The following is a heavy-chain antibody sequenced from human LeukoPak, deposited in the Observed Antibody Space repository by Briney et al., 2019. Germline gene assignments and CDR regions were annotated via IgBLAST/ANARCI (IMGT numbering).Heavy chain of an antibody. CDR3: ATLPRSFDAFDI. V-gene: IGHV1-24*01. D-gene: IGHD1-26*01. J-gene: IGHJ3*02. CDR1: GYTLTELS. Sequence: ASVKVSCKVSGYTLTELSMHWVRQAPGKGLEWMGGFDPEDGETIYAQKFQGRVTMTEDTSTDTAYMELSSLRSEDTAVYYCATLPRSFDAFDIWGQGTMVTVSS. CDR2: FDPEDGET.